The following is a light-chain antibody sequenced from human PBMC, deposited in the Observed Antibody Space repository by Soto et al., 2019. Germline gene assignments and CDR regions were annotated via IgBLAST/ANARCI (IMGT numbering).Light chain of an antibody. J-gene: IGKJ4*01. Sequence: EIVLTQSPATLSLSPGERATLSCRASQSVSSYLAWYQQKPGQAPRRLIYDAANRATGIPARFSGGGSRTDFTLTISSLEPQDFAFYYCQQRSNWPLTFGGGTKVEIK. V-gene: IGKV3-11*01. CDR1: QSVSSY. CDR3: QQRSNWPLT. CDR2: DAA.